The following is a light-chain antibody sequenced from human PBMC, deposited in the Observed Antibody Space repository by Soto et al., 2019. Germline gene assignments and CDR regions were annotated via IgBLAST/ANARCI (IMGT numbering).Light chain of an antibody. Sequence: DIQMTQSPSTLSASVGDRFTITCRASQSISSWLAWYQQKPGKAPKLLIYDAPSLESGVPSRFSGSGSGTEFTLTISSLQPDDFATYYCQQYNSYSWTFGQGTKVDIK. CDR2: DAP. CDR1: QSISSW. V-gene: IGKV1-5*01. CDR3: QQYNSYSWT. J-gene: IGKJ1*01.